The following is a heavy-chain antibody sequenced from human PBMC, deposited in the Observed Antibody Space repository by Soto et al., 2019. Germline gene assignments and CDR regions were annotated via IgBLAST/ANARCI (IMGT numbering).Heavy chain of an antibody. V-gene: IGHV1-8*01. Sequence: QVQLVQSGAEVKEPGASVKVSCKASGYTFSSYDINWVRQATGQGLEWMGWMNPNSGNTGSAQNFQGRVTMTRNTSISTAYMELSSQRSEDTAVYYCARARYSTSLNLFDPWGQGSLVNVSS. D-gene: IGHD6-6*01. CDR2: MNPNSGNT. CDR3: ARARYSTSLNLFDP. J-gene: IGHJ5*02. CDR1: GYTFSSYD.